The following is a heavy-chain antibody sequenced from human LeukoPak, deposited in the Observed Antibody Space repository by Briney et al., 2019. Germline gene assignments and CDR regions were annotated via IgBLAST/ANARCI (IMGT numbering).Heavy chain of an antibody. V-gene: IGHV5-51*01. CDR1: GYSFTSYW. Sequence: AGESLKISCKGSGYSFTSYWIGWVRQMPGKGLEWMGIIYPGDPDTRYSPSFQGQVTISADKSISTAYLQWSSLKASDTAMYYCARQALGYYDSSGYLPINWFDPWGQGTLVTVSS. CDR2: IYPGDPDT. J-gene: IGHJ5*02. CDR3: ARQALGYYDSSGYLPINWFDP. D-gene: IGHD3-22*01.